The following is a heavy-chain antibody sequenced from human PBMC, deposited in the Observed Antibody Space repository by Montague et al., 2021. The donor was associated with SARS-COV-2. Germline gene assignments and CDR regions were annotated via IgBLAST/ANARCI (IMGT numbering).Heavy chain of an antibody. D-gene: IGHD3-22*01. J-gene: IGHJ2*01. CDR1: GGSFSGYY. V-gene: IGHV4-34*01. Sequence: SETLSLTCAVHGGSFSGYYWSWIRQPPGKGLEWIGEINHSGSTNYNPSLKNRVSISVDTSKNQFSLKLSSVTAADTAVYYCARGAPTITMIVVVFTGAGWYFDLWGRGTLVTVSS. CDR2: INHSGST. CDR3: ARGAPTITMIVVVFTGAGWYFDL.